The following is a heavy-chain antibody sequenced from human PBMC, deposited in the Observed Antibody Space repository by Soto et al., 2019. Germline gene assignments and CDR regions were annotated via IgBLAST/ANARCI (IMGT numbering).Heavy chain of an antibody. D-gene: IGHD6-19*01. CDR3: ARVTAVAVLDY. CDR2: ISYDGSNK. Sequence: QVQLVESGGGVVQPGRSLRLSCAASGFTFSSYAMHWVRQAPGKGLEWVAVISYDGSNKYYADSVKGRFTISRDNSKNTLYLQMNSLRAEDTAVYYCARVTAVAVLDYWGQGTLVTVSS. J-gene: IGHJ4*02. CDR1: GFTFSSYA. V-gene: IGHV3-30-3*01.